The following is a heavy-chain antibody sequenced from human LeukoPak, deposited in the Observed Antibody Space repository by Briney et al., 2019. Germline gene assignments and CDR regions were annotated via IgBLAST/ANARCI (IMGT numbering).Heavy chain of an antibody. Sequence: SGGSLRLSCAASGFTFSSYEMNWVRQAPGKGLEWLSYISSSGTTKYCADSVKGRFTISRDNAKNSLYLQMNSLRAEDTAVYYCARGSYSSGYYFDYWGQGTLVTVSS. J-gene: IGHJ4*02. D-gene: IGHD6-19*01. CDR1: GFTFSSYE. CDR3: ARGSYSSGYYFDY. V-gene: IGHV3-48*03. CDR2: ISSSGTTK.